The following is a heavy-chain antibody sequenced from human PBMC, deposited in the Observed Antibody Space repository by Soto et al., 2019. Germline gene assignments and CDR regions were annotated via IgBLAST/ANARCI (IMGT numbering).Heavy chain of an antibody. Sequence: EVQLVESGGGLVKPGGSLRLSCAASGFTFSSYSMNWVRQAPGKGLEWVSSISSSSSYIYYADSVKGRFTISRDNAKNSLYLQMNGLRAEDTAVYYCARDQVPYNWNDGDWGYWGQGTLVTVSS. CDR1: GFTFSSYS. CDR2: ISSSSSYI. V-gene: IGHV3-21*01. J-gene: IGHJ4*02. CDR3: ARDQVPYNWNDGDWGY. D-gene: IGHD1-20*01.